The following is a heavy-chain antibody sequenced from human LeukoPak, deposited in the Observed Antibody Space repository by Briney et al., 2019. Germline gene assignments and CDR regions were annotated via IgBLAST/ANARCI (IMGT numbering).Heavy chain of an antibody. CDR1: GFTFSSYE. CDR2: ISSSGSTI. CDR3: ARAKGIVATISPYYMDV. D-gene: IGHD5-12*01. V-gene: IGHV3-48*03. J-gene: IGHJ6*03. Sequence: GGSLRLSRAASGFTFSSYEMNWVRQAPGKGLEWVSYISSSGSTIYYADSVKGRFTISRDNAKNSLYLQMNSLRADDTAVYYCARAKGIVATISPYYMDVWGKGTTVTVSS.